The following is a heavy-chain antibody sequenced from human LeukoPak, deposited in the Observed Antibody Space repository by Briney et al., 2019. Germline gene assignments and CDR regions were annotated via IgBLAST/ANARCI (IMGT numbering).Heavy chain of an antibody. Sequence: GGSLRLSCAASGFTFSGYEMNWVRQAPGRGLEGVSYISSSGSTIYYADSVKGRFTISRDNSKNTLYLQMNSLRAEDTAVYYCAKDGIAAAYYYYYMDVWGKGTTVTSSS. V-gene: IGHV3-48*03. CDR1: GFTFSGYE. J-gene: IGHJ6*03. CDR2: ISSSGSTI. CDR3: AKDGIAAAYYYYYMDV. D-gene: IGHD6-13*01.